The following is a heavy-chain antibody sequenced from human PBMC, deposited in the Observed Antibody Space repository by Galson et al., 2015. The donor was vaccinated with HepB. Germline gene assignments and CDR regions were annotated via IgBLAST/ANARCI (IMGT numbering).Heavy chain of an antibody. J-gene: IGHJ6*03. CDR3: AKVPEAPDTAMAYYYYYMDV. CDR2: ISGSGGST. Sequence: SLRLSCAASGFTFSSYGMHWVRQAPGKGLEWVSAISGSGGSTYYADSVKGRFTISRDNSKNTLYLQMNSLRAEDTAVYYCAKVPEAPDTAMAYYYYYMDVWGKGTTVTVSS. D-gene: IGHD5-18*01. V-gene: IGHV3-23*01. CDR1: GFTFSSYG.